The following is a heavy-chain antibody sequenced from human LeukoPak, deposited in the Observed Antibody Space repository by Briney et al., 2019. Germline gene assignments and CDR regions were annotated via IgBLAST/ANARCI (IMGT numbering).Heavy chain of an antibody. CDR1: GYTFTSYG. J-gene: IGHJ4*02. Sequence: ASVKVSCKASGYTFTSYGISWVRQAPGQGLEWMGWISAYNGNTNYAQKLQGRVTMTTDTSTSTAYMELRSLRSDDTAVYYCARDRGPWAMVHPPKYWGQGTLVTVSS. CDR3: ARDRGPWAMVHPPKY. V-gene: IGHV1-18*01. D-gene: IGHD5-18*01. CDR2: ISAYNGNT.